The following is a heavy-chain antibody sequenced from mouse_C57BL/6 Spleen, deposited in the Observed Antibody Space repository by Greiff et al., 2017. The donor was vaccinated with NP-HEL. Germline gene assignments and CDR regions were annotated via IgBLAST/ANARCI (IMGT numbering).Heavy chain of an antibody. CDR1: GFNIKDYY. D-gene: IGHD2-4*01. CDR2: IDPEDGET. Sequence: VQLQQSGAELVKPGASVKLSCTASGFNIKDYYMHWVKQRTEQGLEWIGRIDPEDGETKYAPKFQGKATITADTSSNTAYLQLSSLTSEDTAVYYCASLVYYDYEYYFDYWGQGTTLTVSS. J-gene: IGHJ2*01. V-gene: IGHV14-2*01. CDR3: ASLVYYDYEYYFDY.